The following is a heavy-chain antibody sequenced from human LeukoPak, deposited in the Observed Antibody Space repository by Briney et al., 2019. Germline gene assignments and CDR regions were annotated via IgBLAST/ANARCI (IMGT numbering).Heavy chain of an antibody. D-gene: IGHD1-26*01. Sequence: PGGSLRLSCAASGFTFYDYTMHWVRHAPGKGLEWVSLISWDGGSTYYADSVKGRFTISRDNSKNSLYLQMNSLRTEDTALYYCAKDIATVVGAGGFDYWGQGTLVTVSS. V-gene: IGHV3-43*01. CDR1: GFTFYDYT. J-gene: IGHJ4*02. CDR3: AKDIATVVGAGGFDY. CDR2: ISWDGGST.